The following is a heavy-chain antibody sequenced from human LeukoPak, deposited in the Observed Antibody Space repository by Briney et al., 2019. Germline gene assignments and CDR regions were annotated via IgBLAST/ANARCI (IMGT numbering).Heavy chain of an antibody. V-gene: IGHV3-74*01. J-gene: IGHJ3*02. CDR2: ITSDGSTT. D-gene: IGHD3-10*01. Sequence: GGSLRLSCAASGFTFSSYWMHWVRQAPGKGLVWVSRITSDGSTTSHADSVKGRFTISRDNAKNTLYLQMNSLRVEDTAVYYCARGNSHAFDIWGQGTMVTVSS. CDR1: GFTFSSYW. CDR3: ARGNSHAFDI.